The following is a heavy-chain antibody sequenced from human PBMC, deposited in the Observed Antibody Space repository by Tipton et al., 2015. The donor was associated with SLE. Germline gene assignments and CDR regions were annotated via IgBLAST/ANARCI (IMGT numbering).Heavy chain of an antibody. Sequence: TLSLTCVVSGGAISSTHWWSWVRQPPGKGLECIGNINHSGSTNYNPSLKSRVTISVDMSKNQFSLRLSSVTAADTAVYYCARAYCSSSSCQRAECFQHWGQGTLVTVSS. D-gene: IGHD2-2*01. CDR1: GGAISSTHW. V-gene: IGHV4-4*02. CDR3: ARAYCSSSSCQRAECFQH. CDR2: INHSGST. J-gene: IGHJ1*01.